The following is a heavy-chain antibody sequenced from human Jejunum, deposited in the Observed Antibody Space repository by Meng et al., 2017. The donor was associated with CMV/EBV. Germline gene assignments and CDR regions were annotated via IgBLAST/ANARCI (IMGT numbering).Heavy chain of an antibody. J-gene: IGHJ4*02. D-gene: IGHD3-22*01. V-gene: IGHV3-23*01. CDR2: ITGSTATP. CDR3: ASGDGDTTWLHFKY. Sequence: ASGLPFRTYAMTWVRQAPGAGLEWVASITGSTATPFYADSVRGRFTISRDNSMNTVYLQMNRLTAEDTAKFYCASGDGDTTWLHFKYWGQGTLVTVSS. CDR1: GLPFRTYA.